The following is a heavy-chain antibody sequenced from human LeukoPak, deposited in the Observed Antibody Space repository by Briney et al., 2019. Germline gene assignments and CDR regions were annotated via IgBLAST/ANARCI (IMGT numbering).Heavy chain of an antibody. Sequence: GGSLSLSCAASGFTFSSYAMSWVRQAPGKGLEWVSAISGSGGSTYYADSVKGRFTISRDNSKNTLYLQMNSLRAEDTAVYYCAKGALGIAARPTHFDYWGQGTLVTVSS. J-gene: IGHJ4*02. CDR1: GFTFSSYA. CDR2: ISGSGGST. CDR3: AKGALGIAARPTHFDY. V-gene: IGHV3-23*01. D-gene: IGHD6-6*01.